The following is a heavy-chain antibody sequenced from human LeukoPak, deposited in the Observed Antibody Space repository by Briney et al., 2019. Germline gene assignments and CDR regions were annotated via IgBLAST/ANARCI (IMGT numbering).Heavy chain of an antibody. J-gene: IGHJ4*02. Sequence: GGSLRLSCAVSGLTVSSNYMSWVRQAPGKGLEWVSIIYSGGYTFYADSVKGRFTISRDNSKNTLYLQMNSLRAEDTAVYYCARTAAGTFFDYWGQGTLVTASS. CDR2: IYSGGYT. CDR3: ARTAAGTFFDY. D-gene: IGHD6-13*01. V-gene: IGHV3-53*01. CDR1: GLTVSSNY.